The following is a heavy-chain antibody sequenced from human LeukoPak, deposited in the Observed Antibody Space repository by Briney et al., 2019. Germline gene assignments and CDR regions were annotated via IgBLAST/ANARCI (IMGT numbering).Heavy chain of an antibody. CDR1: GGSISSYY. Sequence: SETLSLTCTVSGGSISSYYWSWIRQPAGKGLEWIGRIYTSGSTNYNPSLKSRVTMSVDTSKNQFSLKLSSVTAADTAVYYCARGLRLGELSSSTYYFDYWGQGTLVIVSS. J-gene: IGHJ4*02. CDR2: IYTSGST. V-gene: IGHV4-4*07. CDR3: ARGLRLGELSSSTYYFDY. D-gene: IGHD3-16*02.